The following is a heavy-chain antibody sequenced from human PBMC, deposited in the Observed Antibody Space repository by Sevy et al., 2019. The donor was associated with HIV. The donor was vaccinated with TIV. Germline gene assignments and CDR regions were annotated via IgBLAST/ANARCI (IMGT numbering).Heavy chain of an antibody. D-gene: IGHD3-22*01. Sequence: GGSLRLSCAASRFTFSSYAMSWVRQAPGKGLEWVSAISGSGGSTYYADSVKGRFTISRDNSKNTLYLQMNSLRAEDTAVYYCAKDGARDYYHSSGYYFGIWGHGTLVTVSS. CDR2: ISGSGGST. CDR3: AKDGARDYYHSSGYYFGI. CDR1: RFTFSSYA. V-gene: IGHV3-23*01. J-gene: IGHJ4*01.